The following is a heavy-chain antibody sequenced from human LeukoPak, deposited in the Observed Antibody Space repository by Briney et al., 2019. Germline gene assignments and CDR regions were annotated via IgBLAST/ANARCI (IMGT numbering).Heavy chain of an antibody. D-gene: IGHD6-13*01. Sequence: GGSLRLSCAASGFTVSSNYMSWVRQAPGTGLEWVSVIYSGGSTYYADSVKGRFTISRHNSKNTLYLQMNSLRAEDTAVYYCARDSGVSSSWYHAFDIWGQGTMVTVSS. CDR3: ARDSGVSSSWYHAFDI. J-gene: IGHJ3*02. CDR1: GFTVSSNY. V-gene: IGHV3-53*04. CDR2: IYSGGST.